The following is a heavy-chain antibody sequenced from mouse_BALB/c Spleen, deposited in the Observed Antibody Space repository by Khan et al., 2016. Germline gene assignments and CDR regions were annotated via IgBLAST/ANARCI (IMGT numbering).Heavy chain of an antibody. Sequence: VQLQESGAELVRPGSSVKISCEASGYAFSSYWMNWVKQRPGQGLEWIGQIYPGDGDTNYNGKFKGKATLTADKSSSTAYMQLSSLTSEDSAVYFCAREGYGYDTFAYWGQGTLVTVSA. CDR2: IYPGDGDT. CDR1: GYAFSSYW. CDR3: AREGYGYDTFAY. V-gene: IGHV1-80*01. D-gene: IGHD2-2*01. J-gene: IGHJ3*01.